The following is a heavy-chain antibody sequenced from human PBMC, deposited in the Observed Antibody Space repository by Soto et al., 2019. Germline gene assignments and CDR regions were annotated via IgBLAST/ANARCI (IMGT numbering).Heavy chain of an antibody. CDR2: INHSGST. CDR1: GGSFSGYY. J-gene: IGHJ6*03. Sequence: QVQLQQWGAGLLKPSETLSLTCAVYGGSFSGYYWSWIRQPPGKGLEWIGEINHSGSTNYNPSLNGRVTISVDTSKNQFSLKLSSVTAADTAVYYCARTTVTSIAAWTLRGYYMDVWGKGTTVTVSS. D-gene: IGHD4-17*01. CDR3: ARTTVTSIAAWTLRGYYMDV. V-gene: IGHV4-34*01.